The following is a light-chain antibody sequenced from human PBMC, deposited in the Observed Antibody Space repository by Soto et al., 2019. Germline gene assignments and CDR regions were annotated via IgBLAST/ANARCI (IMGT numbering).Light chain of an antibody. J-gene: IGKJ1*01. V-gene: IGKV1-39*01. Sequence: DIQMTQSPSSLSASVGDRVTITCRASQSINKYLNWYQQKPGKGPKLLIYVASSLQSGVPSRFSGGGSGTDFTLTISSLQPEDSATYYCQQSYSIPWSFGQGTKVEIK. CDR3: QQSYSIPWS. CDR1: QSINKY. CDR2: VAS.